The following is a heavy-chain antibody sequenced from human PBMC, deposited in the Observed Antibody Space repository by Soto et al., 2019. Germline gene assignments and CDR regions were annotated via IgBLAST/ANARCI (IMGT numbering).Heavy chain of an antibody. CDR2: ISSSGSTI. CDR1: GFTFSSYE. D-gene: IGHD3-16*02. J-gene: IGHJ4*02. V-gene: IGHV3-48*03. CDR3: ARDEVGDYVWGSYRRPDY. Sequence: EVQLVESGGGLVQPGGSLRLSCAASGFTFSSYEMNWVRQAPGKGLEWVSYISSSGSTIYYSDSVKGRFTISRDNAKNSLYLQMTGVRAEDTAVYYCARDEVGDYVWGSYRRPDYWGQGTLVTVSS.